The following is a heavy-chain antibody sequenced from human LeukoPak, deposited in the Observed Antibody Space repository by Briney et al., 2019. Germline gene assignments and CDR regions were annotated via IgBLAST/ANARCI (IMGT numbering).Heavy chain of an antibody. CDR2: ISYDGSNK. V-gene: IGHV3-30-3*01. Sequence: GRSLRLSCAASGFTFSSYAMHWVRQAPGKGLEWVAVISYDGSNKYYADSVKGRFTISRDNSKNTLYLQMNSLRAEDTAVYYCARNYYDFWSGYMDYWGQGTLVTVSS. J-gene: IGHJ4*02. CDR1: GFTFSSYA. CDR3: ARNYYDFWSGYMDY. D-gene: IGHD3-3*01.